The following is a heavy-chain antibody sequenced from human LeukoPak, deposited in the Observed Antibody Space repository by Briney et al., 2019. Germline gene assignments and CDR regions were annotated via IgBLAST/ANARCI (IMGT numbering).Heavy chain of an antibody. J-gene: IGHJ4*02. CDR1: GFTVSTYY. D-gene: IGHD2-2*01. Sequence: GGSLRLSCAASGFTVSTYYMTWVRQAPGKGLERVSVIYSGGSTYYADSVKGRFTVSRDNSKNTLYLQMNSLRAEDTAMYYCARGLGYCTSTTCLLPFDYWGQGTLVTVSS. CDR3: ARGLGYCTSTTCLLPFDY. CDR2: IYSGGST. V-gene: IGHV3-53*01.